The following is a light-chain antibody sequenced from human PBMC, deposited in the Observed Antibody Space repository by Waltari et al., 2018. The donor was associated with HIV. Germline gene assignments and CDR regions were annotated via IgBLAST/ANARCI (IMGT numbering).Light chain of an antibody. J-gene: IGLJ2*01. Sequence: QSALTQPASVSGSPGQSITISCTGTSSDFGAYNYVSWYQQHPGKAPKLMIYEVTNRPSGVSVRFSGSKSGNTASLTISGLQAEDEADYYCSSYTSSSTLGVFGGGTKLTVL. V-gene: IGLV2-14*01. CDR3: SSYTSSSTLGV. CDR2: EVT. CDR1: SSDFGAYNY.